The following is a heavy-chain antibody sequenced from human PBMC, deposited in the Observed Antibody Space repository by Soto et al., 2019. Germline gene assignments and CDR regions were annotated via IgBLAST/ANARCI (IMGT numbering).Heavy chain of an antibody. CDR2: VLGDNGQI. CDR3: VNDMAPGGADV. J-gene: IGHJ6*02. CDR1: GTTSTDYG. Sequence: PVGSLRLSCAVSGTTSTDYGMHWVRQAPGKGLEWVSGVLGDNGQIGYADSVKGRFTSSRDNARHLLYLQMNSLTVEDTALYYCVNDMAPGGADVWGQGTAVTVSS. D-gene: IGHD3-16*01. V-gene: IGHV3-9*02.